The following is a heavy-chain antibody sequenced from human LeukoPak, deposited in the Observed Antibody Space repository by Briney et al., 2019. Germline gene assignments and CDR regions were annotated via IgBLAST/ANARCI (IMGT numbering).Heavy chain of an antibody. CDR2: ISAYNGNT. J-gene: IGHJ4*02. D-gene: IGHD2-15*01. V-gene: IGHV1-18*01. CDR1: GYTFTSYG. CDR3: ARDRGSYCSGGSCSPGDY. Sequence: ASVKVSCKASGYTFTSYGISWVRQAPGQGLEWMGWISAYNGNTNCAQKLQGRVTMTTDTSTSTAYMELRSLRSDDTAVYYCARDRGSYCSGGSCSPGDYWGQGTLVTVSS.